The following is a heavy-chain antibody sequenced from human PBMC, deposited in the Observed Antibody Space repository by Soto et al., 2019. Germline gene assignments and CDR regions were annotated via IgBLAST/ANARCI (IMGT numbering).Heavy chain of an antibody. D-gene: IGHD3-22*01. CDR2: IYYSGST. CDR1: GGSISSGDYY. Sequence: TVSGGSISSGDYYWSWIRQPPGKGLEWIGYIYYSGSTYYNPSLKSRVTISVDTSKNQFSLKLSSVTAADTAVYYCARDYDSSGFDYWGQGTLVTVSS. J-gene: IGHJ4*02. V-gene: IGHV4-30-4*01. CDR3: ARDYDSSGFDY.